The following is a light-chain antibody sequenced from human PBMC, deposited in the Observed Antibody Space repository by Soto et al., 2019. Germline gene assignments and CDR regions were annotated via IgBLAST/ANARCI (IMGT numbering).Light chain of an antibody. CDR3: SSYTSSSTVV. V-gene: IGLV2-14*01. CDR1: SSDVGGYNY. J-gene: IGLJ1*01. CDR2: DVS. Sequence: QSALTQPASVSGYPGRSITISCTGTSSDVGGYNYVSWYQQHPGKAPKLMIYDVSNRPSGVSNRFSGSKSGNTASLTISGLQAEDEADYYCSSYTSSSTVVFGSGTKVTVL.